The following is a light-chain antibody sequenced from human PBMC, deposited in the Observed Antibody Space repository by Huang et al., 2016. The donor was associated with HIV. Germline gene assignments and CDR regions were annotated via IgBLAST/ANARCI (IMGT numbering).Light chain of an antibody. J-gene: IGKJ2*01. CDR2: GAS. CDR3: QQYGSSPYT. CDR1: QSVTNKY. Sequence: EIVLTQSPGTLSLSPGERATLSCRASQSVTNKYLAWYQQKPGQAPRLLGYGASSRATGIPDRFSGIGSGTDFTLTISRLEPEDFAVYYCQQYGSSPYTFGQGTKLDIK. V-gene: IGKV3-20*01.